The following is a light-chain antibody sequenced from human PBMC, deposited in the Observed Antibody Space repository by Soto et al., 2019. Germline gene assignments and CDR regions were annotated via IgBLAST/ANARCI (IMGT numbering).Light chain of an antibody. V-gene: IGKV3-15*01. CDR2: AAT. CDR1: QSVSSN. CDR3: QKYNNWPPVT. Sequence: EIVMTQSPATLSVSPGERATLSCRASQSVSSNLAWYQQKPGQAPRLLIYAATTRATDVPARFSGSGSGTEFTLTINSLQSEDFAVYYCQKYNNWPPVTFGGGTKVDIK. J-gene: IGKJ4*01.